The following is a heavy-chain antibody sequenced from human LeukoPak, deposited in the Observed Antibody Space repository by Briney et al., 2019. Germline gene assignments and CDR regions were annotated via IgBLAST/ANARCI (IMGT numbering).Heavy chain of an antibody. CDR1: GFTFSSYA. J-gene: IGHJ4*02. V-gene: IGHV3-23*01. CDR2: ISGSGGST. D-gene: IGHD6-13*01. Sequence: PGGSLRLSCAASGFTFSSYAMSWVRQAPGKGLEWVSGISGSGGSTYYADSVKGWFTISRDNSRNTLYLQMNSPRAKDTAVYYCAILPGYSSGWYEVNYWGQGTLVTVSS. CDR3: AILPGYSSGWYEVNY.